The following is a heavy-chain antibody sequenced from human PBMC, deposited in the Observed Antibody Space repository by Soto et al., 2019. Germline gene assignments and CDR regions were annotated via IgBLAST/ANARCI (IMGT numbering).Heavy chain of an antibody. CDR2: ISGSGGSP. Sequence: WGSLRRSCAASGFTFSSYAMSWVRQAPGKGLEWVSAISGSGGSPYYADSVKGRFTISRDNSKNTLYLQMNSLRAEDTAVYYCAKVLSISASCCVKCDSWGKGAL. V-gene: IGHV3-23*01. CDR1: GFTFSSYA. J-gene: IGHJ5*01. CDR3: AKVLSISASCCVKCDS. D-gene: IGHD2-2*01.